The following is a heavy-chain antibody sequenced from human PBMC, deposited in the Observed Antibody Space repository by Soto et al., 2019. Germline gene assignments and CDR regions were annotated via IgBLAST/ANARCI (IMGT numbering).Heavy chain of an antibody. D-gene: IGHD2-15*01. CDR2: ISSNRKYI. CDR3: ARGAVSLSSAYQTWCDP. V-gene: IGHV3-21*01. J-gene: IGHJ5*02. CDR1: GFSVPGFS. Sequence: EMQLVESGGGLVKPGESLTLSCTAYGFSVPGFSMNWIRQAPGKGLEWVSSISSNRKYIYYAPSLQGRFTTSIDDATNPMFLQIHILTVDDTAVYYCARGAVSLSSAYQTWCDPWGEGTLVTVSS.